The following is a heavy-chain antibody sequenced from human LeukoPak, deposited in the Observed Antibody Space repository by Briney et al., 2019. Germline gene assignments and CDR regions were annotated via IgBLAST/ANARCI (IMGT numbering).Heavy chain of an antibody. CDR3: ARDPLVVGYCSSTSCRNYYGMDV. D-gene: IGHD2-2*01. Sequence: GGSLRLSCAASGFTVSSNYMSWVRQAPGKGLEWVSVIYSGGNTYYADSVKGRFTISRDNAKNSLYLQMNSLRAEDTAVYYCARDPLVVGYCSSTSCRNYYGMDVWGQGTTVTVSS. CDR1: GFTVSSNY. J-gene: IGHJ6*02. CDR2: IYSGGNT. V-gene: IGHV3-53*01.